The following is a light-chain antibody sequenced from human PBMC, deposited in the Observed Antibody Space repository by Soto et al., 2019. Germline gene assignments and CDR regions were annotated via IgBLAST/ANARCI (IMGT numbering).Light chain of an antibody. J-gene: IGKJ5*01. CDR3: QQYGSSPT. Sequence: EIVLTQSPGTLSLSPGERATLSCRASQSVTSSYLAWYQQKPGQAPRLLIYGASSRATGIPDRFSGSGSGTDFTLTISRLEHEDLAVYYCQQYGSSPTFGQGTRLESK. CDR1: QSVTSSY. V-gene: IGKV3-20*01. CDR2: GAS.